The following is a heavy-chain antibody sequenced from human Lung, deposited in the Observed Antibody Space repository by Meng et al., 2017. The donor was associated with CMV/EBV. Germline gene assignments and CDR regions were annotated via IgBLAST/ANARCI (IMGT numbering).Heavy chain of an antibody. D-gene: IGHD2-2*01. J-gene: IGHJ5*02. CDR2: IYWDDDK. CDR3: ALFTRSWFDP. Sequence: QDPLKESGPTLVKPTQSHTLTCTFSGFTLSTSEVGVGCIRQPPGKALEWLAVIYWDDDKRYSPSLKSTLNITKNTTKNQVVITVTNMDPVDTATYYCALFTRSWFDPWGQGTLVTVSS. CDR1: GFTLSTSEVG. V-gene: IGHV2-5*02.